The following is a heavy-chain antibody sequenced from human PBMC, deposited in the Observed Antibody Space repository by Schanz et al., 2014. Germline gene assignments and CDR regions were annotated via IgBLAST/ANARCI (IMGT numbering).Heavy chain of an antibody. CDR1: GFTFSNYW. CDR2: IYIGGNT. CDR3: ARGLIAAAGGAFDY. J-gene: IGHJ4*02. V-gene: IGHV3-66*01. D-gene: IGHD6-13*01. Sequence: EVQLVESGGGLVQPGGSLRLSCAASGFTFSNYWMHWVRQAPGKGLEWVSFIYIGGNTYYADSVKGRFTMSRDNSKNTLYLQMNSLRAGDAAVYYCARGLIAAAGGAFDYWGQGTLVAVSA.